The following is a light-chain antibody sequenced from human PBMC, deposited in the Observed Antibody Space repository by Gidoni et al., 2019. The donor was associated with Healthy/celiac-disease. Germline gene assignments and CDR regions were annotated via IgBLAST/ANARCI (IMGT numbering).Light chain of an antibody. Sequence: QSALTHPASVSGSPGPSITISCTGTSSDVGSYNLVSWYQQHPGKAPKLMIYEGSKRPSGVSNRFSGSKSGNTASLTISGLQAEDEADYYCCSYAGSSTSVVFGGGTKLTVL. CDR1: SSDVGSYNL. CDR3: CSYAGSSTSVV. CDR2: EGS. J-gene: IGLJ2*01. V-gene: IGLV2-23*01.